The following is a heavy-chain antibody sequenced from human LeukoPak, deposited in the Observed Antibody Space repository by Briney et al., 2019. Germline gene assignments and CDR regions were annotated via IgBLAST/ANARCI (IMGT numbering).Heavy chain of an antibody. D-gene: IGHD3-22*01. J-gene: IGHJ4*02. V-gene: IGHV1-18*01. Sequence: ASVKVSCKASGYTFTSYGISWVRQAPGQGLEWMGWISAYNGNTNYAQKLQGRVTTTTDTSTSTAYMELRSLRSDDTAVYYCARGYYYDSSGYYYPDYWGQGTLVTVSS. CDR2: ISAYNGNT. CDR1: GYTFTSYG. CDR3: ARGYYYDSSGYYYPDY.